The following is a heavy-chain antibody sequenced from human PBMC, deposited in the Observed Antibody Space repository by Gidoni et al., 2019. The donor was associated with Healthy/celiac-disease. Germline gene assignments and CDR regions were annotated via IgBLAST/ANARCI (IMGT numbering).Heavy chain of an antibody. Sequence: EVQLVESGGGLVQPGGSLSLSCAASGFTFSRSSMYWVRQAPGKGLEWVSYSSSSSSTIYYADSVKGRFTSSRDNAKNSLYLQMNSLRDEDTAVYYCARDLPYCGGDCYSTTDAFDIWGQGTMVTVSS. CDR3: ARDLPYCGGDCYSTTDAFDI. V-gene: IGHV3-48*02. D-gene: IGHD2-21*01. CDR2: SSSSSSTI. J-gene: IGHJ3*02. CDR1: GFTFSRSS.